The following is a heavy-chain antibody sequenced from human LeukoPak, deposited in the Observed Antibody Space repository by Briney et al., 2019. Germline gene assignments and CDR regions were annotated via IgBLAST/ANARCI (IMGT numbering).Heavy chain of an antibody. J-gene: IGHJ5*02. CDR2: INTDGSGT. Sequence: GGSLRLSCAASGFTFSSYWMHWVREAPGKGLVWVSHINTDGSGTYYVDSVKGRFTISRDNAKNTLYLQMNSLRAEDTAVYFCARDLVYGGHLWGQGTLVTVSS. CDR1: GFTFSSYW. D-gene: IGHD4-23*01. V-gene: IGHV3-74*01. CDR3: ARDLVYGGHL.